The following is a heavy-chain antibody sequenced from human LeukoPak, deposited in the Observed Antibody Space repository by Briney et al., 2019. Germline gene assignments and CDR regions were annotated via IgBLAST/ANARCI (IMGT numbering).Heavy chain of an antibody. CDR1: GFTFSSYA. J-gene: IGHJ4*02. V-gene: IGHV3-23*01. D-gene: IGHD3-22*01. CDR3: AIMHPYYDGSGYWVQ. Sequence: GGSLRLSCAASGFTFSSYAMSWVRQAPGKGLEWVSDISTSGASTSYVDSVKGRFTVTRDNPWNTLYLQMNSLRAEDTAIYYCAIMHPYYDGSGYWVQWGQGTLVTVSS. CDR2: ISTSGAST.